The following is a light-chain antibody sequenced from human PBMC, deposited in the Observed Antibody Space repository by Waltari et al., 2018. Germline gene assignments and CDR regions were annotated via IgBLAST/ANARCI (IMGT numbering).Light chain of an antibody. CDR3: EQYNSYPVI. V-gene: IGKV1-5*03. Sequence: DIQMTQSASTPSASVGDRVIITCRASQNITTNVAWYQQKPGRAPKVLIHKTSKLESGVPARFRGSRSVTEFTRTISILQPDDFATYYCEQYNSYPVIFGGGTTVEIK. CDR1: QNITTN. J-gene: IGKJ4*01. CDR2: KTS.